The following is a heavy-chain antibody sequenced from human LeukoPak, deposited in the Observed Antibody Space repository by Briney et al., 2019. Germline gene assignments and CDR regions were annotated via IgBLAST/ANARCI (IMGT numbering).Heavy chain of an antibody. Sequence: GGSLRLSCAASGFTFSGSAMHWVRQAPGKGLEWVALISYDGSNKYYADSVKGRFTISRDNSKNTLYLQMNSLTTEDTAVYYCAREAPFDYWGQGTLVTVSS. J-gene: IGHJ4*02. CDR1: GFTFSGSA. CDR2: ISYDGSNK. CDR3: AREAPFDY. V-gene: IGHV3-30*04.